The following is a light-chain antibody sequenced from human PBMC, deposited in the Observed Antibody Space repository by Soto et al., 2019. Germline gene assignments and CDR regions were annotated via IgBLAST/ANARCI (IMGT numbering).Light chain of an antibody. V-gene: IGKV3-15*01. Sequence: EVVMTQSPATLSVSPVERATLSCMASQSVRSHLAWYQQKPGQAPSLLIFGASTRATGVPARFSGSESGTEFTLTISSLQSEDVALYFCQQYNDWPRTFGGGTKVDIK. CDR1: QSVRSH. J-gene: IGKJ4*01. CDR2: GAS. CDR3: QQYNDWPRT.